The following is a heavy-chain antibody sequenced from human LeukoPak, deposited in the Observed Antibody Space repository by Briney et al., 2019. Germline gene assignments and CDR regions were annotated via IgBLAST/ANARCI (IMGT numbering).Heavy chain of an antibody. CDR1: GYSFTSYD. Sequence: ASVKLSRKAPGYSFTSYDINCVRQANGQGLEWMGWMNPNSGNTGYAQKFQGRVTMTRNTSISTAYMELSSLRSEDTAVYYCAILRIMITFGGVNAFDIWGQGTMVTVSS. V-gene: IGHV1-8*01. CDR2: MNPNSGNT. J-gene: IGHJ3*02. D-gene: IGHD3-16*01. CDR3: AILRIMITFGGVNAFDI.